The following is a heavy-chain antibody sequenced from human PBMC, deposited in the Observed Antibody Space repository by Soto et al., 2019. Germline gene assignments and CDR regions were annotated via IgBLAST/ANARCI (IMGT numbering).Heavy chain of an antibody. V-gene: IGHV3-23*01. D-gene: IGHD3-22*01. J-gene: IGHJ4*02. CDR2: ISGRGDDT. CDR3: ARAQPTYSSSYFDY. Sequence: GGSLRLSCAASGFTFSSYATSWVHQAPGKGLEWVSTISGRGDDTYYTDSVKGRFTISRDNSKNTLYVHMNSLRAEDTAVYYCARAQPTYSSSYFDYWGQGTLVTVSS. CDR1: GFTFSSYA.